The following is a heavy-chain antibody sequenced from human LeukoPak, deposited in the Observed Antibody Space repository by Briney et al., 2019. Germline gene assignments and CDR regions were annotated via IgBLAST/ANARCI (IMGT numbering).Heavy chain of an antibody. J-gene: IGHJ4*02. V-gene: IGHV4-39*01. CDR1: GGSIDSSSYY. CDR3: ARAVRWPHPFDY. CDR2: IYYSGST. Sequence: SETLSLTCTVSGGSIDSSSYYWGWIRQPPGKGLEWIGSIYYSGSTYYNPSLKSRVTISVDTSKNQFSLKLTSVTAADTAVYYCARAVRWPHPFDYWGQGTLVTVSS. D-gene: IGHD4-23*01.